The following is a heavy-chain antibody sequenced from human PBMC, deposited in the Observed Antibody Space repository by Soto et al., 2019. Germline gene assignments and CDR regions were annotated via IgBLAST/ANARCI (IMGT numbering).Heavy chain of an antibody. J-gene: IGHJ4*02. CDR1: GFTFSSYG. V-gene: IGHV3-33*01. CDR2: IWYDGGNK. CDR3: ARDRYSSGWYDLDY. D-gene: IGHD6-19*01. Sequence: QVQLVESGGGVVQPGRSLRLSCAASGFTFSSYGMHWVRQAPGKGLEWVAVIWYDGGNKYYADSVKGRFTISRDNSENTLFLQMSSLRAEGRAVYYGARDRYSSGWYDLDYWGQGTLVTVSS.